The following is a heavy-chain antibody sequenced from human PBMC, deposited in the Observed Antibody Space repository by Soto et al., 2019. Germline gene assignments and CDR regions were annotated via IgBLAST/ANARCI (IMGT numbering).Heavy chain of an antibody. V-gene: IGHV1-69*13. CDR2: IIPIFSKE. CDR1: GGTFSSYA. CDR3: ARDQGQLDPSYYYGMDV. D-gene: IGHD6-6*01. Sequence: SVKVSCKASGGTFSSYAISWVRQAPGQWLEWMGGIIPIFSKENYGQKFQGRVTITADESTSKAYMELSSLRSEDTAVYYCARDQGQLDPSYYYGMDVWGQGTTVTVSS. J-gene: IGHJ6*02.